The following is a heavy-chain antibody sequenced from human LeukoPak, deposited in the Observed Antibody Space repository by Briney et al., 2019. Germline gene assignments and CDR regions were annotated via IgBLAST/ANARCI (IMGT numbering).Heavy chain of an antibody. V-gene: IGHV3-7*01. CDR2: INQDGSEE. CDR3: ARDGSKSCSGGSCYLNWFDP. J-gene: IGHJ5*02. D-gene: IGHD2-15*01. Sequence: GGSLRLSCGASGFSFSDYWMTWVRQAPGKGLEWVANINQDGSEEYYVASVKGRFTISRDNAKNSLYLQMTSLRAEDTAVYYCARDGSKSCSGGSCYLNWFDPWGQGTLVTVSS. CDR1: GFSFSDYW.